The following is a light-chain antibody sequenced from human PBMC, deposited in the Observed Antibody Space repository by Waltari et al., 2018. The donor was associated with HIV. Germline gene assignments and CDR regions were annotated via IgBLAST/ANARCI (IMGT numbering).Light chain of an antibody. CDR1: QSVRSAA. V-gene: IGKV3-20*01. Sequence: PGERATLSCRASQSVRSAALPWYQQKPGQAPRLLIYGASSRAPGIPDRFSGSGAVTDFILTISRLEPEDCAVYYCQQYAASPLTFGGGTKVEIK. CDR2: GAS. CDR3: QQYAASPLT. J-gene: IGKJ4*01.